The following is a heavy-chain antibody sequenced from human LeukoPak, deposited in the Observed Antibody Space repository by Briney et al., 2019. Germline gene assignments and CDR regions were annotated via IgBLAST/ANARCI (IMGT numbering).Heavy chain of an antibody. CDR2: IYYSGST. CDR1: GGSISSSSYY. CDR3: ARVPTEYSGSYQSLYYYYYYYMDV. V-gene: IGHV4-39*07. J-gene: IGHJ6*03. Sequence: SETLSLTRTVSGGSISSSSYYWGWIRQPPGKGLEWIGSIYYSGSTYYNPSLKSRVTISVDTSKNQFSLKLSSVTAADTAVYYCARVPTEYSGSYQSLYYYYYYYMDVWGKGTTVTVSS. D-gene: IGHD1-26*01.